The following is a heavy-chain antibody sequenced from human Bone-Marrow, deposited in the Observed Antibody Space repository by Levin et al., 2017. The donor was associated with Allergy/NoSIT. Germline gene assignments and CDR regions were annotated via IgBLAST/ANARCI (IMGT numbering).Heavy chain of an antibody. J-gene: IGHJ6*03. D-gene: IGHD4-17*01. CDR3: ARVLSPRMTVTTVIPLCYMDV. Sequence: RGESLKISCKGSGYSFTSYWIGWVRQMPGKGLEWMGIIYPGDSDTRYSPSFQGQVTISADKSISTAYLQWSSLKASDTAMYYCARVLSPRMTVTTVIPLCYMDVWGKGTTVTVSS. CDR1: GYSFTSYW. CDR2: IYPGDSDT. V-gene: IGHV5-51*01.